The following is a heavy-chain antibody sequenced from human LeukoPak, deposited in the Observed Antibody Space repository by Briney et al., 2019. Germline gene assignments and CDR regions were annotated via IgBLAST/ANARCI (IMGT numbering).Heavy chain of an antibody. J-gene: IGHJ4*02. V-gene: IGHV4-39*07. Sequence: WVRQAPGKGLEWIGSIYYSGSTYYNPSLKSRVTISVDTSKNQFSLKLSSVTAADTAVYYCARDYSGSYDYWGQGALVTVSS. CDR2: IYYSGST. CDR3: ARDYSGSYDY. D-gene: IGHD1-26*01.